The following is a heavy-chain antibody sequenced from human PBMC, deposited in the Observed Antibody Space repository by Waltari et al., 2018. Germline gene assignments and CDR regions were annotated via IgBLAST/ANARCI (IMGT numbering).Heavy chain of an antibody. V-gene: IGHV3-30*14. J-gene: IGHJ6*02. CDR3: ARTPLPSRDHGMDV. CDR1: GFTFKNYA. CDR2: VSYDGNNK. Sequence: QVQLVESGGGVVQPGGSLGLAWVASGFTFKNYAMHWVRQAPGKGLEWVALVSYDGNNKHYADSVKGRFTISRDNSKSTLYLQVNSLRADDTAVYYCARTPLPSRDHGMDVWGQGTTVTVSS.